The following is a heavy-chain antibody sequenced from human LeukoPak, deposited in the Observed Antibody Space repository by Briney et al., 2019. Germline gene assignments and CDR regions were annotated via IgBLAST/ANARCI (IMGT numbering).Heavy chain of an antibody. CDR2: INSDGSSL. D-gene: IGHD3-10*02. J-gene: IGHJ6*02. CDR1: GFTLNTYW. CDR3: TRDLRMDYYYVDYYYYGMDV. V-gene: IGHV3-74*03. Sequence: GGSLRLSCAASGFTLNTYWMNWVRQAPGKGLVWVSRINSDGSSLTYADSVKGRFTVSRDNAKNTLYPQMNSLRAEDTAMYYCTRDLRMDYYYVDYYYYGMDVWGQGTTVTVSS.